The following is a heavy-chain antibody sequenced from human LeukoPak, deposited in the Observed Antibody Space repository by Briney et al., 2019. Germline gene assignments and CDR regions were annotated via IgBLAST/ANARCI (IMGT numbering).Heavy chain of an antibody. V-gene: IGHV3-74*01. J-gene: IGHJ4*01. Sequence: GGSLRLSCAVSGFTFISYGMQWARQAPGKGLAWVSRINTDGSGTAYADSVKGRFTISRDNAKNTLYLQMNSLRAEDTALYYCARELPREVTLDYWGQGTLVTVSS. CDR1: GFTFISYG. CDR2: INTDGSGT. D-gene: IGHD2-21*02. CDR3: ARELPREVTLDY.